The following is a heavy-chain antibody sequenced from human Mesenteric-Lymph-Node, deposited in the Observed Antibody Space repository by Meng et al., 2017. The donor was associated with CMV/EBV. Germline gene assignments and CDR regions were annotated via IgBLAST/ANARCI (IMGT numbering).Heavy chain of an antibody. CDR2: INHSGST. CDR3: ARGSSYDILTGYFDY. V-gene: IGHV4-34*01. D-gene: IGHD3-9*01. CDR1: GGSFSGYY. J-gene: IGHJ4*02. Sequence: QVHLTQWGAGLLKPPETPSVTCAVYGGSFSGYYWNWIRQSPEKGLEWIGEINHSGSTTYNPSFTSRIIISVDTSTNQISLNMSSVTAADTAVYYCARGSSYDILTGYFDYWGQGALVTVSS.